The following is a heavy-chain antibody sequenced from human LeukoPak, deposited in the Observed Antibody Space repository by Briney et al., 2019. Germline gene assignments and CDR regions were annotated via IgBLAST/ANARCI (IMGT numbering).Heavy chain of an antibody. J-gene: IGHJ6*03. CDR1: GYSFTSYW. Sequence: GESLKISCKGSGYSFTSYWIGWVRQIPGKGLEWMGIIYPGDSDTRYSPSFQGQVTISADKSISTAYLQWSSLKASDTAMYYCARAATVTTEYYYYYMDVWGKGTTVTVSS. CDR3: ARAATVTTEYYYYYMDV. V-gene: IGHV5-51*01. CDR2: IYPGDSDT. D-gene: IGHD4-11*01.